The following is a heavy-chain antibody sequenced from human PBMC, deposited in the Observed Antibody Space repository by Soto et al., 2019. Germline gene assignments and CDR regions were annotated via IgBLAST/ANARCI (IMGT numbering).Heavy chain of an antibody. CDR3: ARDGGYGSSSYVDY. V-gene: IGHV3-11*06. CDR2: ISSGSSYT. CDR1: GFTFSDYD. D-gene: IGHD6-6*01. Sequence: GGSLRLSCAASGFTFSDYDMSWIRQAPGKGLEWVSYISSGSSYTNYAASVKGRFTIFGDNAKNSLYLQMNSLRAEDTAVYYCARDGGYGSSSYVDYWGQGTLVTVSS. J-gene: IGHJ4*02.